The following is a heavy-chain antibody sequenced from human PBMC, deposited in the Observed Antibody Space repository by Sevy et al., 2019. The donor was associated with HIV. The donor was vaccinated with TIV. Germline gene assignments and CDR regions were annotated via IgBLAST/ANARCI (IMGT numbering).Heavy chain of an antibody. CDR1: GFTFSNYG. D-gene: IGHD6-13*01. Sequence: GGSLRLSCAASGFTFSNYGMHWVRQVPGKGLEWVTFIRYDGSDKYYAASVKGRFTISRDDSKNTLYLQMDSLTPEDTVIYYCAKDLAGPGRRYFDYWGQGTLVTVSS. V-gene: IGHV3-30*02. CDR3: AKDLAGPGRRYFDY. CDR2: IRYDGSDK. J-gene: IGHJ4*02.